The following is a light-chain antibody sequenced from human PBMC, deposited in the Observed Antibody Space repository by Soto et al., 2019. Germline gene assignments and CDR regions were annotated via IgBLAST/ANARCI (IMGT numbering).Light chain of an antibody. CDR1: QSVRNW. V-gene: IGKV1-5*03. J-gene: IGKJ2*01. CDR3: QQYSSYPYT. Sequence: DIQMTQSPSTLSASVGDRVTITCRASQSVRNWLACYQKRPGKASKLLIYKASTLEAGVPARFSGSGSGSEFTLTINSLQPDDFATYYCQQYSSYPYTFGQGTILEIK. CDR2: KAS.